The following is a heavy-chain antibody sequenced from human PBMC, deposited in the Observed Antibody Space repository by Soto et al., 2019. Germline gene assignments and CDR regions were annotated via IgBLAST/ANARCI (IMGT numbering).Heavy chain of an antibody. Sequence: GGSLRLSCAASGFTFSSYSTNWVRQAPGKGLEWVSSISSSSSYIYYADSVKGRFTISRDNAKNSLYLQMNSLRAEDTAVYYCARDPERYSGYDSTLLFYYYYGMDVWGQGTTVTVSS. D-gene: IGHD5-12*01. J-gene: IGHJ6*02. CDR3: ARDPERYSGYDSTLLFYYYYGMDV. CDR2: ISSSSSYI. V-gene: IGHV3-21*01. CDR1: GFTFSSYS.